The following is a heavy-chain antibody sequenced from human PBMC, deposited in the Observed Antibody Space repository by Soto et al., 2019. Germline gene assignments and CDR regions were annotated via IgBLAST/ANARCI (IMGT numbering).Heavy chain of an antibody. CDR2: IYSGGET. J-gene: IGHJ4*02. D-gene: IGHD2-2*01. CDR3: AKRKFCPSTTCFDF. V-gene: IGHV3-66*01. CDR1: GSTVSFSY. Sequence: EVQLVELGEALSQPGGSRKPSFAASGSTVSFSYRSWVRQVPGKGLEWVSIIYSGGETYYADSVKGRFIISRDNSKNTLHLQMNSLRGEDTGVYYCAKRKFCPSTTCFDFWGQGTLVTVSS.